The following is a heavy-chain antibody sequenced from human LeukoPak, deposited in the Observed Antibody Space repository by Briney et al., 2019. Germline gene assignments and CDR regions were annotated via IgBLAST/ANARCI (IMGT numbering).Heavy chain of an antibody. Sequence: GASVKVSCKASGYTFTGYYMHWVRQAPGQGLEWMGWINPNSGGTNYAQKFQGRVTMTRDTSISTAYMELSRLRSDDTAVYYCARDGGLLWQWLVPLIPDYWGQGTLVTVSS. CDR2: INPNSGGT. V-gene: IGHV1-2*02. CDR3: ARDGGLLWQWLVPLIPDY. D-gene: IGHD6-19*01. J-gene: IGHJ4*02. CDR1: GYTFTGYY.